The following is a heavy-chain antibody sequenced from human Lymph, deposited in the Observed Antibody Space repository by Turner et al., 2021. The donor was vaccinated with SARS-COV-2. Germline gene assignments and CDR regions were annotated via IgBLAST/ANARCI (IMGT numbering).Heavy chain of an antibody. V-gene: IGHV3-23*01. CDR2: ISGSGGST. J-gene: IGHJ5*02. CDR3: ANLYSSSAAGDP. Sequence: EVPLSEFGGGWVQPGGSLRHSDAAAGCTFSSYAMSWLRQAPGKGLVWVLAISGSGGSTNYAASVKGRFTISIDNSKNTLYLQMNSLRAEDTAVYYCANLYSSSAAGDPWGQGTLVTVSS. D-gene: IGHD6-6*01. CDR1: GCTFSSYA.